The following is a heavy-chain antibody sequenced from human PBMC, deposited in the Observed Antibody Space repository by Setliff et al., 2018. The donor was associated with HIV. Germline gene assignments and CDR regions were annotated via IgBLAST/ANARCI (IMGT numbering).Heavy chain of an antibody. Sequence: SETLSLTCTASYATLSTADYYWTWIRQPPGKGLEWIGSVSYTGTTRYSPSLRSRISISIDASKNKFSLQLSSVTAADTAVYYCARQSTTSRDFDSWGQGTLVTVPQ. CDR1: YATLSTADYY. J-gene: IGHJ4*02. D-gene: IGHD2-2*01. V-gene: IGHV4-30-4*01. CDR2: VSYTGTT. CDR3: ARQSTTSRDFDS.